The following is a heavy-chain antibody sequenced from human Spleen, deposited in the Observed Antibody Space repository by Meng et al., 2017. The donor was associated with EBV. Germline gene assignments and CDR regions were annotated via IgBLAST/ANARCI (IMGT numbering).Heavy chain of an antibody. Sequence: EVQLLVSXXGWVQPGGSLILSCAASGFTLSTYAFSWVRQAPGKGLEWVSGISAGGFVTYYTDSARGRFTISSDSSENTLFLQMNSLRAEDTAVYYCAKHSSDWYYFDYWGQGTLVTVSS. D-gene: IGHD3-22*01. CDR1: GFTLSTYA. V-gene: IGHV3-23*01. J-gene: IGHJ4*02. CDR3: AKHSSDWYYFDY. CDR2: ISAGGFVT.